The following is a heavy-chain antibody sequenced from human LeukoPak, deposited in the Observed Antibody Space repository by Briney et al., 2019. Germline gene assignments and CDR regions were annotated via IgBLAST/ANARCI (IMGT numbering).Heavy chain of an antibody. Sequence: GGSLRLSCAASGFTFSDYYMSWIRQAPGKGLEWVSYISSSGSTIYYADSVKGRFTISRDNAKNSLYLQMNSLRAEDTAVYYCAGNSGYNYYYGMDVWGQGTTVTVSS. CDR2: ISSSGSTI. V-gene: IGHV3-11*01. CDR1: GFTFSDYY. J-gene: IGHJ6*02. CDR3: AGNSGYNYYYGMDV. D-gene: IGHD5-12*01.